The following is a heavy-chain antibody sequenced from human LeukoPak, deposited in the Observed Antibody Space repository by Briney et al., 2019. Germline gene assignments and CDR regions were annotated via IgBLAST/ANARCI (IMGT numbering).Heavy chain of an antibody. Sequence: GGSLRLSCAASGFTFSSYGMHWVRQAPGKGLEWVSTTWYDGSNKYYPDSVKGRFTISRDNSKDTLYLQMNSLRAEDTAVYYCAREKPGSGSHCFGMDVWGQGTTVTVSS. CDR3: AREKPGSGSHCFGMDV. CDR2: TWYDGSNK. D-gene: IGHD3-10*01. CDR1: GFTFSSYG. V-gene: IGHV3-33*08. J-gene: IGHJ6*02.